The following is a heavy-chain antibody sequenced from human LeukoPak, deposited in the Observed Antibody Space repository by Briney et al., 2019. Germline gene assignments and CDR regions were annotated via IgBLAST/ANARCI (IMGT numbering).Heavy chain of an antibody. V-gene: IGHV3-72*01. CDR3: VRNHRHWFDP. Sequence: GGSLRLSCAASGFTFSSYWMNWARQAPGQGPELIGHIRNAGDGYTTGYAASVKGRFTVSRDDSKNSLYLQMNSLKPEDTAVYYCVRNHRHWFDPWGQGTLVTVSS. CDR1: GFTFSSYW. J-gene: IGHJ5*02. CDR2: IRNAGDGYTT.